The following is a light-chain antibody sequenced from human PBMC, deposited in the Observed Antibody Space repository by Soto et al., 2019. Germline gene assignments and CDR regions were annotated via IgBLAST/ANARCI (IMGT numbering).Light chain of an antibody. Sequence: VVLRPTAPPPSPHGNRNSLSCRIIQSVGSSYLAWYQQNPGLAPRLLIYGASSRATGIPDRFSGSGSGTDFTLTISRLEPEDFAVYYCQQYGSSPWTFGQGTKVDIK. J-gene: IGKJ1*01. CDR2: GAS. CDR3: QQYGSSPWT. V-gene: IGKV3-20*01. CDR1: QSVGSSY.